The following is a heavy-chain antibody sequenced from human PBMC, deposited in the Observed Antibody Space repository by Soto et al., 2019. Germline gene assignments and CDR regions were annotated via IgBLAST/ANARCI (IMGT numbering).Heavy chain of an antibody. CDR1: GYTFTSYG. CDR2: ISAYNGNT. D-gene: IGHD6-19*01. Sequence: GASVKVSCKASGYTFTSYGISWVRQAPGQGLEWMGWISAYNGNTNYAQKLQGRVTMTTDTSTSTAYMELRSLRSDDTAVYYCASGAGYSSGWYPDYYYYGMDVWGQGTTVTSP. J-gene: IGHJ6*02. V-gene: IGHV1-18*01. CDR3: ASGAGYSSGWYPDYYYYGMDV.